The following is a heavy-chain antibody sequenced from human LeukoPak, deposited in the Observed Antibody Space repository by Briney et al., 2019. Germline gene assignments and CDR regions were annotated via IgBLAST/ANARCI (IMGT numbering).Heavy chain of an antibody. CDR2: ISASGGST. J-gene: IGHJ4*02. D-gene: IGHD2-21*02. V-gene: IGHV3-23*01. CDR3: AKESAYCGSGCRSLSDY. Sequence: GGSLRLSCAASGFTFSSSAMSWVRQVPGKGLEWVSGISASGGSTYYADSVRGRFTISRDNSKNTLYLQMNSLRAEDTAVYYCAKESAYCGSGCRSLSDYWGQGTLVTVSS. CDR1: GFTFSSSA.